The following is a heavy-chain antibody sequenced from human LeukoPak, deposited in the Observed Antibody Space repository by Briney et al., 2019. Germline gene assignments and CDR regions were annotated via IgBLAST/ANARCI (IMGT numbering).Heavy chain of an antibody. V-gene: IGHV3-74*01. CDR3: VRDRGGTFDY. CDR2: VNSDGSST. Sequence: QSGGSLRLSCAASGFTFSSYWMHWVRQTPGKGLVWVSHVNSDGSSTKYADSVKGRSTISRDNARDTLYPQMNSLRDEDTAVYYCVRDRGGTFDYWGQGTLVTVSS. D-gene: IGHD1-26*01. J-gene: IGHJ4*02. CDR1: GFTFSSYW.